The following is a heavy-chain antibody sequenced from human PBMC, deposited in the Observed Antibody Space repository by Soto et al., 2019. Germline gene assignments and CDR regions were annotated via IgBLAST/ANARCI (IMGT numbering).Heavy chain of an antibody. CDR3: ARAPRGVVVPAAIGGKGYNWFDP. J-gene: IGHJ5*02. Sequence: SETLSLTCAVYGGSFSGYYWSWIRQPPGKGPEWIGEINHSGSTNYNPSLKSRVTISVDTSKNQFSLKLSSVTAADTAVYYCARAPRGVVVPAAIGGKGYNWFDPWGQGTLVTVSS. CDR2: INHSGST. CDR1: GGSFSGYY. V-gene: IGHV4-34*01. D-gene: IGHD2-2*01.